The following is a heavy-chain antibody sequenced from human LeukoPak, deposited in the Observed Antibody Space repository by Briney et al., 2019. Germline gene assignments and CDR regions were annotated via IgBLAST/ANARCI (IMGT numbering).Heavy chain of an antibody. CDR1: GGSISSYY. D-gene: IGHD2-15*01. J-gene: IGHJ4*02. V-gene: IGHV4-59*08. CDR3: ARHCSGGRCNSVFDY. Sequence: SETLSLTCTVSGGSISSYYWSWVRQPPGKGLEWIGYIYYSENTNYNPSLKTRVTISVDTSKNQFSLKLSSVTAADTAVYYCARHCSGGRCNSVFDYWGQGILVTVSS. CDR2: IYYSENT.